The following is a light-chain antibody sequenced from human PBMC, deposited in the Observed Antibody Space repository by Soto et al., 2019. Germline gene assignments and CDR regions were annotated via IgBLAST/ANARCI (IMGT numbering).Light chain of an antibody. CDR2: NNN. J-gene: IGLJ2*01. V-gene: IGLV1-44*01. Sequence: QSVLTQPPSASGTPGQRVTISCSGSSSNIGSYTVNWYQQLPGTAPKLLIYNNNQRPSGVPDRVSGSKSGTSASLAISGLQSEDEADYYCAAWDDSRSGVVFGGGTKLTVL. CDR1: SSNIGSYT. CDR3: AAWDDSRSGVV.